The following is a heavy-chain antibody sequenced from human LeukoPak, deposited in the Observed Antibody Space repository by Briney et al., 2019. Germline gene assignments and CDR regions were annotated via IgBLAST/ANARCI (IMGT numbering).Heavy chain of an antibody. V-gene: IGHV3-20*04. CDR1: GFTFDDYG. D-gene: IGHD6-19*01. Sequence: PGGSLRLSCAASGFTFDDYGMSWVRQAPGKGLEWVSGINWNGGSTGYADSVKGRFTIPRDNAKNSLYLQMNSLRAEDTALYYCARDRGDSSGWYWVYWGQGTLVTVSS. CDR2: INWNGGST. J-gene: IGHJ4*02. CDR3: ARDRGDSSGWYWVY.